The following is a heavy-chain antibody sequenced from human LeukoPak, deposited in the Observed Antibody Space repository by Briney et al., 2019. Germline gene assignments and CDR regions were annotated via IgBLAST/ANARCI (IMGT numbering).Heavy chain of an antibody. J-gene: IGHJ4*02. CDR3: ARDYFYYDSSGYDY. CDR2: IIPIFGTA. CDR1: GGTFSSYA. V-gene: IGHV1-69*01. D-gene: IGHD3-22*01. Sequence: SSVKVSCKASGGTFSSYAISWVRQAPGQGLEWMGGIIPIFGTANYAQKFQGRVTITADESTSTAYMELSRLRSDDTAVYYCARDYFYYDSSGYDYWGQGTLVTVSS.